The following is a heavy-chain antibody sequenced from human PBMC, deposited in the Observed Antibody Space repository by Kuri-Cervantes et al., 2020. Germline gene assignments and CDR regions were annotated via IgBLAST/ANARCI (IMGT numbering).Heavy chain of an antibody. CDR1: GFTFSSYA. D-gene: IGHD5-12*01. CDR3: ARDSRLSYSGNDYFSRNGMDV. Sequence: GESLKISCEASGFTFSSYAMHWVRQAPGRGLGWVAVISYDGSNKYYVDSVKGRFTISRDNSKNTLYLQMNSLRAEDTAVYYCARDSRLSYSGNDYFSRNGMDVWGQGTTVTVSS. CDR2: ISYDGSNK. V-gene: IGHV3-30-3*01. J-gene: IGHJ6*02.